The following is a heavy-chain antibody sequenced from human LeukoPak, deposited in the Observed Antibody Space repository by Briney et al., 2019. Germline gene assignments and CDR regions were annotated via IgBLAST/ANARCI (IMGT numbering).Heavy chain of an antibody. V-gene: IGHV1-8*03. CDR1: GYTFTRYD. Sequence: GASVKVSCTASGYTFTRYDINWVRQATGQGLEWMGWINLNSGNTGYAQKFQGRVIITRDTSIRTAYMEVSSLRSEDTAVYYCARVDGSPDYWGQGTLLTVSS. J-gene: IGHJ4*02. D-gene: IGHD2-15*01. CDR3: ARVDGSPDY. CDR2: INLNSGNT.